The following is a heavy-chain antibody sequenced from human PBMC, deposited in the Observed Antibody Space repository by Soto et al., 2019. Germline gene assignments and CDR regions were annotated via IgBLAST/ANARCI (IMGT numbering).Heavy chain of an antibody. J-gene: IGHJ4*02. CDR3: AHIDPEIVTVGGHGGFDY. V-gene: IGHV2-5*02. D-gene: IGHD5-12*01. CDR1: GFSLTSGVG. Sequence: QITLKESGPTLVRPPQTLTLTCTFSGFSLTSGVGVGWIRQPPGKALEWLALIYWDDDKRYSPSLKNRLTITTXTXXXQXVLTMTNGGPVDTATYFCAHIDPEIVTVGGHGGFDYWGQGTLVTVSS. CDR2: IYWDDDK.